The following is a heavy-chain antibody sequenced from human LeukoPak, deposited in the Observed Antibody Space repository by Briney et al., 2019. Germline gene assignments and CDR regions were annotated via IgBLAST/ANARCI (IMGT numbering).Heavy chain of an antibody. CDR2: VCSPGET. D-gene: IGHD1-7*01. CDR3: AKDATPGNSVWDYFGK. Sequence: GGSLRLSCVASGFTFNICAMSWVRQAPGKGLEWVASVCSPGETFYADSVRGRFTVSRDNSQDTLYLQMSSLRVEDTAVYYCAKDATPGNSVWDYFGKWGQGTLVTVSS. V-gene: IGHV3-23*01. J-gene: IGHJ4*02. CDR1: GFTFNICA.